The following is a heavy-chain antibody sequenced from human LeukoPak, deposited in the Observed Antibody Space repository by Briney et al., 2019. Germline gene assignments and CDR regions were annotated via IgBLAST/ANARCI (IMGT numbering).Heavy chain of an antibody. Sequence: GGSLRLSCAASGFTVSSNYMSWVRQAPGKGLEWVSVIYSDDNTYYADSVKGRFTISRHNSKNTLYLQMNSLRVEDTAVYYCARAGYSFGYAVDYWGQGTLVTVSS. D-gene: IGHD5-18*01. CDR1: GFTVSSNY. J-gene: IGHJ4*02. CDR2: IYSDDNT. V-gene: IGHV3-53*04. CDR3: ARAGYSFGYAVDY.